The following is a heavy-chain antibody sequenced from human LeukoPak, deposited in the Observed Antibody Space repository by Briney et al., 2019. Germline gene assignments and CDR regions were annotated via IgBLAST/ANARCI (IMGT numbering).Heavy chain of an antibody. V-gene: IGHV3-48*02. Sequence: PGGSLRLSCAASGFTFSTYTMNWVRQAPGKGLESVSYISGSSGTIYYADSAKGRFTISRDNAKNSLYLQMNSLRDEDTAVYYCARYSSGWYYFDYWGQGTLVTVSS. J-gene: IGHJ4*02. D-gene: IGHD6-19*01. CDR1: GFTFSTYT. CDR2: ISGSSGTI. CDR3: ARYSSGWYYFDY.